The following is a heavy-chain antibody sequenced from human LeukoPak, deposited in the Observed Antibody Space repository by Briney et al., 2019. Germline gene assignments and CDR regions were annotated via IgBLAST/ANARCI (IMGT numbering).Heavy chain of an antibody. V-gene: IGHV3-21*01. Sequence: GRSLRLSCAASGFTFSSYSMNWVRQAPGKGLEWVSSISSSSSYIYYADSVKGRFTISRDNAKNSLYLQMNSLRADDTAVYSCARDLYPYYYYYSMDVWGKGTTVTVSS. J-gene: IGHJ6*03. CDR2: ISSSSSYI. CDR1: GFTFSSYS. D-gene: IGHD5/OR15-5a*01. CDR3: ARDLYPYYYYYSMDV.